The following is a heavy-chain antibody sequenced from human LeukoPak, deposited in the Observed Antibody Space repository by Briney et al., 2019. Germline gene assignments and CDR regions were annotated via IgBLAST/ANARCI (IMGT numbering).Heavy chain of an antibody. Sequence: ASVKVSCKASGYTFSTYAIHWVRQAPGQRPEWMGWINAGSGNTKSSQKFQGRVTITRDTSASTAYMELSSLRSEDTAVYYCSAAIFHYYGMDVWGQGTTVTVSS. CDR1: GYTFSTYA. V-gene: IGHV1-3*01. CDR3: SAAIFHYYGMDV. CDR2: INAGSGNT. J-gene: IGHJ6*02. D-gene: IGHD2-2*01.